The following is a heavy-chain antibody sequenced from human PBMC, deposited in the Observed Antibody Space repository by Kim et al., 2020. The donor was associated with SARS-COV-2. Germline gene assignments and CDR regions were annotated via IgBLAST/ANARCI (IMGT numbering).Heavy chain of an antibody. J-gene: IGHJ4*02. Sequence: SETLSLTCAVYGGSFSGYYWSWIRQPPGKGLEWIGEINHSGSTNYNPSLKSRVTISVDTSKNQFSLKLSSVTAADTAVYYCARGARYYFDYWGQGTLVTV. CDR2: INHSGST. CDR1: GGSFSGYY. V-gene: IGHV4-34*01. CDR3: ARGARYYFDY.